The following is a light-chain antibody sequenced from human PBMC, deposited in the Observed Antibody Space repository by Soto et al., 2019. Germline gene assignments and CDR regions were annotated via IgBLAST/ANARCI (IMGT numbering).Light chain of an antibody. CDR3: QQYGSSPRT. V-gene: IGKV3-20*01. CDR2: DAS. J-gene: IGKJ1*01. CDR1: QSVGSRY. Sequence: EIVLTQSPGTLSXXPXXXXTXXXRASQSVGSRYIAWYQQKPGQAPRLLIYDASNRATGIPARFSGSGSGTDFTLTISRLEPEDFAVYYCQQYGSSPRTFGQGTKVDIK.